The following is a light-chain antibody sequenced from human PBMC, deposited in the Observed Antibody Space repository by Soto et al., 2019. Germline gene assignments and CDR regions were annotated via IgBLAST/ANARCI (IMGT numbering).Light chain of an antibody. Sequence: EIVLTQSPATLSLSPGERATLSCRASQSVSSYLAWYQQKPGQAPRLLIYDASNRATGIPARFSGSGSGTDFTLTISSLEPEAFAVYYGQQRSNWPLTFGPGTKVDIK. J-gene: IGKJ3*01. CDR1: QSVSSY. V-gene: IGKV3-11*01. CDR2: DAS. CDR3: QQRSNWPLT.